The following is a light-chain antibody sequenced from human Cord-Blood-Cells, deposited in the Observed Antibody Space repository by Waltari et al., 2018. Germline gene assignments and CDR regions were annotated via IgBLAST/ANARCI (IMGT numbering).Light chain of an antibody. V-gene: IGLV2-14*01. CDR2: DVS. Sequence: QSALTQPASVPGSPAQSTTISCTGTRRDVGGYNFVSWYQQHPGKAPKLMIYDVSNRPSGVSNRFSGSKSGNTASLTISGLQAEDEADYYCSSYTSSSTLVFGTGTKVTVL. CDR3: SSYTSSSTLV. J-gene: IGLJ1*01. CDR1: RRDVGGYNF.